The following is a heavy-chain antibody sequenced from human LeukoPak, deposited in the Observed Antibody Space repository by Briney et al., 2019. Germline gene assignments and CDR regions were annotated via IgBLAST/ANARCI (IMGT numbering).Heavy chain of an antibody. CDR3: AKSKLISMIVFGSVDY. J-gene: IGHJ4*02. CDR1: GFTFSDYA. CDR2: ISVGVGTT. D-gene: IGHD3-22*01. V-gene: IGHV3-23*01. Sequence: GGSLRLSCAASGFTFSDYAISWVRQAPGPGLEWVSSISVGVGTTYYADSGTGRFTISRDKSKNTLYLHMNSLRAEAPAGLYCAKSKLISMIVFGSVDYWGQGTLVTVSS.